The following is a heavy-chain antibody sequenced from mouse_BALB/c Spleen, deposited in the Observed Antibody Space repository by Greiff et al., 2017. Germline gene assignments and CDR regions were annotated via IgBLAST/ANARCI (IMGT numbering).Heavy chain of an antibody. CDR1: GFAFSSYD. CDR3: ARHGDYRYAWFAY. V-gene: IGHV5-12-1*01. CDR2: ISSGGGST. J-gene: IGHJ3*01. Sequence: EVKLMESGGGLVKPGGSLKLSCAASGFAFSSYDMSWVRQTPEKRLEWVAYISSGGGSTYYPDTVKGRFTISRDNAKNTLYLQMSSLKSEDTAMYYCARHGDYRYAWFAYWGQGTLVTVSA. D-gene: IGHD2-14*01.